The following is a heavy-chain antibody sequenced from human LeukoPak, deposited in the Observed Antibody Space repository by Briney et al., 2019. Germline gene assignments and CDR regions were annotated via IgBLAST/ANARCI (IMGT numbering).Heavy chain of an antibody. CDR1: GGSISSSSYY. Sequence: SETLSLTCTVSGGSISSSSYYWGWLRQPPGKGLEWIGTIYYSGSTYYNPSLKCRVIISVDTSKNQFSLKLSSVTAADTAVYYCARQGGSSYLGWFDPWGQGTLVTVSS. V-gene: IGHV4-39*01. CDR3: ARQGGSSYLGWFDP. J-gene: IGHJ5*02. D-gene: IGHD2-15*01. CDR2: IYYSGST.